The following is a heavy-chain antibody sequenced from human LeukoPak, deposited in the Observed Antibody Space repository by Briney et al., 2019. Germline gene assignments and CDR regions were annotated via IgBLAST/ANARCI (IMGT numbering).Heavy chain of an antibody. CDR3: AKSQYSYGVDY. CDR1: GFTFSSYG. Sequence: QPGRPLRLSCAASGFTFSSYGMYWVRQAPGKGLEWVAVISYDGSDKYYADSVKGRFTISRDNSKNTLYLQMNSLRAEDTAVYYCAKSQYSYGVDYWGQGTLVTVSS. D-gene: IGHD5-18*01. J-gene: IGHJ4*02. CDR2: ISYDGSDK. V-gene: IGHV3-30*18.